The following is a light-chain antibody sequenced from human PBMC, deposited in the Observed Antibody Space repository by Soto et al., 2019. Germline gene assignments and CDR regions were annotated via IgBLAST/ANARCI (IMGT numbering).Light chain of an antibody. V-gene: IGLV2-8*01. CDR2: EVS. CDR1: SSDGGGYNY. CDR3: SSYAGNNVV. Sequence: QSVLTQPPSASGSPGQSVTLSCTGTSSDGGGYNYVSWYQQHPGKAPKLMIYEVSKRPSGVPDRFSGSKSGNTASLTVSGLQAEDEADYYFSSYAGNNVVFGGGTKLTVL. J-gene: IGLJ2*01.